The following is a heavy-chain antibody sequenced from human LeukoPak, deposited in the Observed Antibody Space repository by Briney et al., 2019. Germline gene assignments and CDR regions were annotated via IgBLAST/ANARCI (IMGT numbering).Heavy chain of an antibody. D-gene: IGHD3-10*01. CDR3: ASDSGHAFYF. CDR2: IYSDGSDK. Sequence: PGGSLRLSYAAYGFTYSTAWMHWVRQAPGKDLVWVSRIYSDGSDKTYADSVRGRFTISRDNAKNTVYLQMNSLRAEDSAVYYCASDSGHAFYFWGQGTMVTVSS. J-gene: IGHJ3*01. V-gene: IGHV3-74*01. CDR1: GFTYSTAW.